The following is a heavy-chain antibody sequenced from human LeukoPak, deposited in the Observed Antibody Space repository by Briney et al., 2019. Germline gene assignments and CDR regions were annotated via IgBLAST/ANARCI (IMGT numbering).Heavy chain of an antibody. CDR1: GFTFSSYG. D-gene: IGHD5-18*01. V-gene: IGHV3-30*02. CDR2: IRYDGSNK. CDR3: ARGGGYSYGSFDY. Sequence: GGSLRLSCAASGFTFSSYGMHWVRQAPGKGLEWVAFIRYDGSNKYYADSVKGRFTISRDNSKNTLYLQMNSLRAEGTTVYYCARGGGYSYGSFDYWGQGTLVTVSS. J-gene: IGHJ4*02.